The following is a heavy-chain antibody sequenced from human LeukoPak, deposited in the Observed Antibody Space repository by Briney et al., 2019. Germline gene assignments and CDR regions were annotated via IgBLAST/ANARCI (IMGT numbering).Heavy chain of an antibody. D-gene: IGHD3-10*01. Sequence: SETLSLTCTVSGGSISSSSYYWGWIRQPPGKGLEWTGSIYYSGSTYYNPSLKSRVTISVDTSKNQFSLKLSSVTAADTAVYYCARILNYYGSGSYYNGGDYWGQGTLVTVSS. J-gene: IGHJ4*02. CDR3: ARILNYYGSGSYYNGGDY. V-gene: IGHV4-39*01. CDR2: IYYSGST. CDR1: GGSISSSSYY.